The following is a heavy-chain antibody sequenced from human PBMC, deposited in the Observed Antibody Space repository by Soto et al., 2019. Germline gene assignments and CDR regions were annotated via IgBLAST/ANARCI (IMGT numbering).Heavy chain of an antibody. Sequence: QVQLVQSGAEVKKPGASVKVSCKASGYTFINYGITWVRQAPGQGLEWMGWITPYNGNTNYAQKLQGRVTMTTDTSQRTGYIEGRGLRSDDTAVYYYAEGEGFLDYWGQGTLVTVSS. CDR3: AEGEGFLDY. D-gene: IGHD2-15*01. J-gene: IGHJ4*02. CDR1: GYTFINYG. V-gene: IGHV1-18*01. CDR2: ITPYNGNT.